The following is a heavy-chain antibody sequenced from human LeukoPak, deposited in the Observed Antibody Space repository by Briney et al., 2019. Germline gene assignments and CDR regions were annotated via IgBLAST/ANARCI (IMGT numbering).Heavy chain of an antibody. V-gene: IGHV1-69*01. CDR2: IIPIFGTA. J-gene: IGHJ4*02. CDR1: GGTFSSYA. CDR3: ARVRDLLWEYYFDY. D-gene: IGHD3-16*01. Sequence: VASVKVSCTASGGTFSSYAISWVRQAPGQGLEWMGGIIPIFGTANYAQKFQGRVTITADESTSTAYMELSSLRSEDTAVYYCARVRDLLWEYYFDYWGQGTLVTVSS.